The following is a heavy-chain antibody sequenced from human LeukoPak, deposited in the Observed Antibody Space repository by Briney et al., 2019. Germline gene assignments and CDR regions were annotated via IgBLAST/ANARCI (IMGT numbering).Heavy chain of an antibody. CDR2: IRAYNGNT. D-gene: IGHD1-7*01. CDR3: AREPCWCNWNYQDWFDP. J-gene: IGHJ5*02. Sequence: GASVTVSCKASGYTFTRYGISWVRQAPGQGLEWMGWIRAYNGNTNYAQKLQGRVTMTTDTSTHTAYMELRGLRSDHTAGYFCAREPCWCNWNYQDWFDPWGQGTLVTVSS. V-gene: IGHV1-18*01. CDR1: GYTFTRYG.